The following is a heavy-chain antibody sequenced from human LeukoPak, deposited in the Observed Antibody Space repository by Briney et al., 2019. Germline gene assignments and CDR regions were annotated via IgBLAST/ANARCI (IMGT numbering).Heavy chain of an antibody. V-gene: IGHV4-39*01. J-gene: IGHJ4*02. CDR2: IYYSGST. Sequence: PSETLSLTCSVSGGSISSSSYYWGWIRQPPGKGLEWIGNIYYSGSTYYSPSLKSRVTISVDTSKNQFSLKLSSVTAADTAVYYCHSGNHRNNLDYWGQGTLVTVSS. D-gene: IGHD1-26*01. CDR1: GGSISSSSYY. CDR3: HSGNHRNNLDY.